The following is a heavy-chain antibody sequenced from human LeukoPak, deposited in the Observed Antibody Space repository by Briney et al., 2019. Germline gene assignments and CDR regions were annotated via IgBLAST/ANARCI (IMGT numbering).Heavy chain of an antibody. J-gene: IGHJ4*02. D-gene: IGHD6-6*01. CDR1: GYTFSRYW. CDR2: IYPGDSDT. Sequence: GESLKISCKGSGYTFSRYWIGWVRQMPGKGLEWMGIIYPGDSDTRYSPSFQGQVTISADKSISTAYLQWSSLKASDTAMYYCARQGLSSSSDYWGQGTLVTVSA. CDR3: ARQGLSSSSDY. V-gene: IGHV5-51*01.